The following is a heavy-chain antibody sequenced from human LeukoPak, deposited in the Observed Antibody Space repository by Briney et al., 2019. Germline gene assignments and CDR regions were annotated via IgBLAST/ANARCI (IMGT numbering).Heavy chain of an antibody. CDR2: ISTDGSSN. D-gene: IGHD6-19*01. V-gene: IGHV3-74*01. J-gene: IGHJ4*02. CDR1: GFTFSSYG. Sequence: PGGSLRLSCAVSGFTFSSYGMHWVRQAPGKGLVWVSRISTDGSSNTYADSVKGRFTISRDDAKNTLYLQMNSLRAEDTAVYYCARGRSTSSWYYFDYWGQGTLVTVSS. CDR3: ARGRSTSSWYYFDY.